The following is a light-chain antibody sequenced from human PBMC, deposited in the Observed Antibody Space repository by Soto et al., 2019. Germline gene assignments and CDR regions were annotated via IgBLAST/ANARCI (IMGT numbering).Light chain of an antibody. V-gene: IGKV3-15*01. CDR2: GAS. CDR1: QSISDT. CDR3: QQYNNWPPIT. Sequence: IMMAQSPTTLAVFPGGRAPLSCKLSQSISDTLAWYQQKPGQAPRLLIYGASTRATGIPARFSGSGSGTEFTLTISSLQSEDFAVYYCQQYNNWPPITFGQGARLENK. J-gene: IGKJ5*01.